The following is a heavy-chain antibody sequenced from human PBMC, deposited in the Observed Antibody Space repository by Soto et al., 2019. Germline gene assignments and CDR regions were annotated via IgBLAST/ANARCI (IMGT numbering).Heavy chain of an antibody. V-gene: IGHV3-33*01. CDR1: GFTFTNSG. Sequence: QVQLVESGGGVVQPGGSVRLSCAASGFTFTNSGLHWVRQAPGKGLEWVALIWYDGRGKYNGDSVKGRFRISRDYSKSMLYPEISSLRVDDTAVYYCASEGSGSYNLYNWGQGTLVTVSS. D-gene: IGHD3-10*01. J-gene: IGHJ1*01. CDR2: IWYDGRGK. CDR3: ASEGSGSYNLYN.